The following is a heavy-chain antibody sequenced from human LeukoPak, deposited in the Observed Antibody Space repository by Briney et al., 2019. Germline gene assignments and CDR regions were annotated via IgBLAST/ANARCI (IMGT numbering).Heavy chain of an antibody. V-gene: IGHV3-7*01. J-gene: IGHJ6*03. D-gene: IGHD3-3*02. CDR3: ARDVSNRVGLNYYHQYMDV. CDR2: INQDGSEK. CDR1: RTTFIPYW. Sequence: PGGSLRLSCAASRTTFIPYWMSWVRQAPGKGLEWVANINQDGSEKYYVDSVKGRFIISRDNAENSVYLRMNRLRADDTAVYYCARDVSNRVGLNYYHQYMDVWGKGTTVTVSS.